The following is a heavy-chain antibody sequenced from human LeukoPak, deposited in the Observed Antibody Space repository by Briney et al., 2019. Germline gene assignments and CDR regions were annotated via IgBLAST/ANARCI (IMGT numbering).Heavy chain of an antibody. V-gene: IGHV3-21*01. CDR3: ARDKPGLRYDWFDP. Sequence: GGSLRLSCAGAGFAFSSYSMNWVRQAPGKGLEWVSSISSNRNYIYYVESVKGRFTISRDNAKNSLYLQMNSLRAEDTAVYYCARDKPGLRYDWFDPWGQGTLVTVSS. CDR1: GFAFSSYS. D-gene: IGHD4-17*01. J-gene: IGHJ5*02. CDR2: ISSNRNYI.